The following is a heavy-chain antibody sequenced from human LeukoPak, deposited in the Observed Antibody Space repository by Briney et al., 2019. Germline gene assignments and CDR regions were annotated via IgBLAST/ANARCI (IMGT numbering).Heavy chain of an antibody. J-gene: IGHJ4*02. Sequence: TGGSLRLSCAASGFKFEDHTMHWVRQAPGKGLEWISGITASSVTLDYADSVRGRFTISRDDAKNSLFLQMNSLRAEDTALYYCATATWGSPFHFWGRGTLVTVSS. CDR2: ITASSVTL. V-gene: IGHV3-9*01. CDR3: ATATWGSPFHF. CDR1: GFKFEDHT. D-gene: IGHD7-27*01.